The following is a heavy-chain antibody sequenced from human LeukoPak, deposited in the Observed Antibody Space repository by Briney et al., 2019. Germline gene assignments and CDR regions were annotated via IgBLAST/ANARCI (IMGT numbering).Heavy chain of an antibody. D-gene: IGHD2-21*01. CDR1: GGSISSYH. Sequence: SETLSLTCTVSGGSISSYHWIWIRQPPGKGLEWIGYIHYSGSTNYNPSLKSRVTTSVNTSKKQFSLKLRSVTAADTAVYYCARSVSWGLLVRDDAFDIWGQGTMVTVSS. CDR3: ARSVSWGLLVRDDAFDI. CDR2: IHYSGST. J-gene: IGHJ3*02. V-gene: IGHV4-59*08.